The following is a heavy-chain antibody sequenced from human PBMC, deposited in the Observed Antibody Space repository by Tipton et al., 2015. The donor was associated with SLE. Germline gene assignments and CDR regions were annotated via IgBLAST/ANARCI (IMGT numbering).Heavy chain of an antibody. CDR3: TRDRISGDGSQTDAFDF. CDR1: GFRFEAYD. D-gene: IGHD2-21*01. J-gene: IGHJ3*01. CDR2: ISWNSGTT. Sequence: SLRLSCAASGFRFEAYDMHWVRQTPGKGLEWLSGISWNSGTTGHADSLKGRFTISRDNAKSSLYLQMNSLRPEDTAVYYCTRDRISGDGSQTDAFDFWGQGTMVTVSS. V-gene: IGHV3-9*01.